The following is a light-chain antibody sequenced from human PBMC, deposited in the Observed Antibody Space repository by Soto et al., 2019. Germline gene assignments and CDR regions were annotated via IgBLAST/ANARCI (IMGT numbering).Light chain of an antibody. V-gene: IGKV1-39*01. Sequence: DIQMTQSPSSLSASVGDRVTITCRASQSISSYLHWYQQKPGKAPKLLIYAASNLQSGVPSRFSASGSGTDFTLTLNSLQPEDFATDYCPQGYSTPWTCGQGTKVEIK. J-gene: IGKJ1*01. CDR3: PQGYSTPWT. CDR2: AAS. CDR1: QSISSY.